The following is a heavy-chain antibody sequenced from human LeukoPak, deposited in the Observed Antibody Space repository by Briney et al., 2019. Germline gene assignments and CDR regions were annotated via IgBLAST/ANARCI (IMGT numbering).Heavy chain of an antibody. V-gene: IGHV3-23*01. CDR1: GFTFSSYW. CDR3: AKDPELLGRNYFDY. D-gene: IGHD1-26*01. CDR2: ISGSGGST. J-gene: IGHJ4*02. Sequence: GGSLRLSCAASGFTFSSYWMSWVRQAPGKGLEWVSAISGSGGSTYYADSVKGRFTISRDNSKNTLYLQMNSLRAEDTAVYYCAKDPELLGRNYFDYWGQGTLVTVSS.